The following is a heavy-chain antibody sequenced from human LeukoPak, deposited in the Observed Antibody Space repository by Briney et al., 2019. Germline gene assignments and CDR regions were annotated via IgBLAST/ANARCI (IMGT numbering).Heavy chain of an antibody. J-gene: IGHJ3*01. CDR2: FGFGGTT. Sequence: PGGSLRLSCAASGLIFSSYAMTWVRQAPGKGLEGVSSFGFGGTTHYADSVKGRFTISRDNSKNTLHLQMTSLRADDTAVYYCVKDSSTTSWYFAFDVWGQGTMVAVSS. D-gene: IGHD2-2*01. CDR1: GLIFSSYA. V-gene: IGHV3-23*01. CDR3: VKDSSTTSWYFAFDV.